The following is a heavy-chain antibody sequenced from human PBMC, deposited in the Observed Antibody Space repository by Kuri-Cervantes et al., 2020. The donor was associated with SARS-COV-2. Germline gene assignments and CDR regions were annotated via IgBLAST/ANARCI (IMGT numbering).Heavy chain of an antibody. Sequence: GESLKISCEASGFTFSSYGMSWVRQAPGKGLEWVSYISSSSSYTNYADSVKGRFTISRDNAKNSLYLQMNSLRAEDTAVYYCARAQRYCSSTSCGYYFDCWGQGTLVTVSS. CDR3: ARAQRYCSSTSCGYYFDC. CDR1: GFTFSSYG. CDR2: ISSSSSYT. D-gene: IGHD2-2*01. J-gene: IGHJ4*02. V-gene: IGHV3-21*05.